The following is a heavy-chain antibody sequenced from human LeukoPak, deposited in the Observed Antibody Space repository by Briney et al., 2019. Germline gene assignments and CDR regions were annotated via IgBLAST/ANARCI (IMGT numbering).Heavy chain of an antibody. D-gene: IGHD6-19*01. Sequence: GGSLRLSCAASGFTFSSYSMNWVRQAPGKGLEWVSSISSSSSYIYYADSVKGRFTISRDNAKNSLYLQMNSLRAEDTAVYYCEGHSSGWYYFDYWGQGTLVTVSS. CDR3: EGHSSGWYYFDY. CDR2: ISSSSSYI. V-gene: IGHV3-21*01. CDR1: GFTFSSYS. J-gene: IGHJ4*02.